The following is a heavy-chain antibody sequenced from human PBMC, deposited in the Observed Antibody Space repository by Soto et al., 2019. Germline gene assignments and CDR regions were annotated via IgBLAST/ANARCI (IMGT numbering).Heavy chain of an antibody. CDR3: ATLTGSH. J-gene: IGHJ4*02. V-gene: IGHV2-5*02. D-gene: IGHD3-16*01. CDR2: IYWDDDK. CDR1: GFSLSTDGVG. Sequence: KESGPPLVKPTQTLTLTCSFSGFSLSTDGVGVGWVRQPPGLALEWLAMIYWDDDKHYNASLKNRLSITKDTSKSQVVLTMTNMDPVDTGTYYCATLTGSHWGQGALVTVSS.